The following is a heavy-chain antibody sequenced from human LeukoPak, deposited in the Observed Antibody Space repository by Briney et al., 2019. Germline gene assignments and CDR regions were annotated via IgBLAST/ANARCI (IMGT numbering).Heavy chain of an antibody. Sequence: GGSLRLSCAASGFTFSSYGMHWVRQAPGKGLEWVSVISYDGSNKYYSDSVKGRFTISRDNSKNTLYLQMNSLRAEDTAVYYCAKDALDYYDSSGYPSDYWGQGTLVTVSS. J-gene: IGHJ4*02. CDR1: GFTFSSYG. V-gene: IGHV3-30*18. D-gene: IGHD3-22*01. CDR2: ISYDGSNK. CDR3: AKDALDYYDSSGYPSDY.